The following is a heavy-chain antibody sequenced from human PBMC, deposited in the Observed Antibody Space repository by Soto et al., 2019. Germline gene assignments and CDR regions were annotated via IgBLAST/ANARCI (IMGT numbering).Heavy chain of an antibody. CDR1: GFTFSFNA. Sequence: GGSLRLSCAASGFTFSFNAMTWVRQAPGKGLEWVSIISDDSSTTYYADPVKGRFTVSRDNSKNTVYLQMNSLRPDDTAVYYCAREGNYHEFWGQGTLVTVSS. CDR3: AREGNYHEF. V-gene: IGHV3-23*01. J-gene: IGHJ4*02. CDR2: ISDDSSTT. D-gene: IGHD3-10*01.